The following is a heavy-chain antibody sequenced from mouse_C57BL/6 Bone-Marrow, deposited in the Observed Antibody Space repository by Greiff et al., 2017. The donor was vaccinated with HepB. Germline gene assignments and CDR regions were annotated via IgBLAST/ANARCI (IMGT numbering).Heavy chain of an antibody. Sequence: QVQLQQPGAELVKPGASVKLSCKASGYTFTSYWMQWVKQRPGQGLEWIGEIDPSDSYTNYNQKFKGKATLTVDTSSSTAYMQLSSLTSEDSAVYCCATSWNNYFDYWGQGTTLTVSS. J-gene: IGHJ2*01. V-gene: IGHV1-50*01. CDR2: IDPSDSYT. CDR1: GYTFTSYW. CDR3: ATSWNNYFDY.